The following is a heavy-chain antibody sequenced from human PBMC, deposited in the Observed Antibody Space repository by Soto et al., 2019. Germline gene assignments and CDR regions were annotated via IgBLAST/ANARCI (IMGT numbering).Heavy chain of an antibody. CDR1: GDSISSTNNY. CDR3: ARTVCSSASCYGYYYYGLDV. D-gene: IGHD2-2*01. V-gene: IGHV4-31*03. Sequence: PSETLSLTCTVSGDSISSTNNYWSWIRQHPGKGLEWIGYIYYSGSTYYNPSLKSRPAISVDTSKNQFSLKLSSVTAADTAVYYCARTVCSSASCYGYYYYGLDVWGQGTTVTVPS. CDR2: IYYSGST. J-gene: IGHJ6*02.